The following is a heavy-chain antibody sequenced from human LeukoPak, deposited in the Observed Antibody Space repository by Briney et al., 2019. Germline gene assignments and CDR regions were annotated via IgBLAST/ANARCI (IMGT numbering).Heavy chain of an antibody. CDR2: ISWNSGSI. D-gene: IGHD3-3*01. V-gene: IGHV3-9*03. CDR3: ARSPLYDFWSGYFDF. CDR1: GFTFDDYA. Sequence: GGSLRLSCAASGFTFDDYATHWVRQAPGKGLEWVSGISWNSGSIGYADSVKGRFTISRDNAKNSLYLQMNSLRAEDMALYYCARSPLYDFWSGYFDFWGQGTLVTVSS. J-gene: IGHJ4*02.